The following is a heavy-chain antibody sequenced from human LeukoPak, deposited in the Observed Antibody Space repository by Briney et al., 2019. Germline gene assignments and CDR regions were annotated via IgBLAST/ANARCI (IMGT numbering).Heavy chain of an antibody. D-gene: IGHD3-9*01. V-gene: IGHV4-4*07. CDR2: IYTSGST. CDR3: ARDRGYDILTGYYKDIYYYYYMDV. J-gene: IGHJ6*03. Sequence: SETLSLTCTVSGGSICSYYWSWIRQPAGKGLEWIGRIYTSGSTNYNPSLKSRVTMSVDTSKNQFSLKLSSVTAADTAVYYCARDRGYDILTGYYKDIYYYYYMDVWGKGTTVTVSS. CDR1: GGSICSYY.